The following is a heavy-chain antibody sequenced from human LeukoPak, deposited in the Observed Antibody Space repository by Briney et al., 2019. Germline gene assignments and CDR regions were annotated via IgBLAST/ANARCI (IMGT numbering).Heavy chain of an antibody. J-gene: IGHJ4*02. Sequence: GGSLRLSCAASGFTFSSYWMSWVRQAPGKGLEWVANIKQDGSEKYYVDSVKGRFTISRDNAKNSLYLQMNSLRAEDTAVYYCAFDFWSGYYITPGDYWGQGTLVTVSS. V-gene: IGHV3-7*01. CDR3: AFDFWSGYYITPGDY. D-gene: IGHD3-3*01. CDR2: IKQDGSEK. CDR1: GFTFSSYW.